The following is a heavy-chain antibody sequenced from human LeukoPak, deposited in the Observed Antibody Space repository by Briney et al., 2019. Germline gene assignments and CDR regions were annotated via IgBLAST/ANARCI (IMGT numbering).Heavy chain of an antibody. CDR2: SSGSSDRR. D-gene: IGHD2-15*01. CDR3: AKVVGYCSASSCSRQYFDS. Sequence: GGSLRLSCAASGFTFGSYSMTWVRQAPGKGLEWVSTSSGSSDRRYYADSVKGRFTISRDNLKNTVYLQMSSLRAEDTAIFFCAKVVGYCSASSCSRQYFDSWGQGTRVTVSS. V-gene: IGHV3-23*01. CDR1: GFTFGSYS. J-gene: IGHJ4*02.